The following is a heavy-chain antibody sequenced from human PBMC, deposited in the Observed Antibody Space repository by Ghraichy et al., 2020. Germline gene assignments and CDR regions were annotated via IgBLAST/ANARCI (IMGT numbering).Heavy chain of an antibody. CDR1: GFTFSNYA. Sequence: GGSLRLSCAASGFTFSNYAMSWVRQAPGKGLEWVSVISGSGGSTYYADSVKGRFTMYRDNSENTLYLQMNSLRVEDTAVFYCAKSFSVGGGDYYKGWDYWGQGMLVTVSS. CDR3: AKSFSVGGGDYYKGWDY. CDR2: ISGSGGST. J-gene: IGHJ4*02. V-gene: IGHV3-23*01. D-gene: IGHD1-26*01.